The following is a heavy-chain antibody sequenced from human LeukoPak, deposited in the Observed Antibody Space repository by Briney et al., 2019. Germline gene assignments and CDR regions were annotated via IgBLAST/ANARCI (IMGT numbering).Heavy chain of an antibody. D-gene: IGHD2-2*01. J-gene: IGHJ5*02. V-gene: IGHV4-31*03. CDR1: GGSISSGGYY. Sequence: SQTLSLTCTVSGGSISSGGYYWSWIRQHPGKGLEWIGYIYYSGSTYYNPSLKSRVTISVDTSKNQFSLKLSSVTAADTAVYYCASCVVVPAAREWFDPWGQGTLVTVSS. CDR2: IYYSGST. CDR3: ASCVVVPAAREWFDP.